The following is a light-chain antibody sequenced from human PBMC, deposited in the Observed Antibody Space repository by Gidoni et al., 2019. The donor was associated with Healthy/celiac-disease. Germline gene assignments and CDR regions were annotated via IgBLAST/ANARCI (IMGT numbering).Light chain of an antibody. V-gene: IGLV3-21*04. Sequence: SYVLTQPPSVSVAPGKTARITCGGNNIGSKGVHWYQQKPGQAPVLVIYYDSDRPSGIPERFSGSNSGNTATLTISRVEAGDEADYYCQVWDSSSDHHVVFGGGTKLTVL. J-gene: IGLJ2*01. CDR3: QVWDSSSDHHVV. CDR2: YDS. CDR1: NIGSKG.